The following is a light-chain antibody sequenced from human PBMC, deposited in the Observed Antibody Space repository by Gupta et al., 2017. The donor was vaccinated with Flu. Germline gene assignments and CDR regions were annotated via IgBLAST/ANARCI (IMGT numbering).Light chain of an antibody. CDR2: DDP. Sequence: TTTSGRATGMDVGGYNDVSWYQQYAGQAPNLMIDDDPNRPSGVAHRFSGSKHGNAASLTIAGHHAEEEADYYCNSYTRSSAWVFGGGTKLTVL. CDR1: GMDVGGYND. V-gene: IGLV2-14*03. CDR3: NSYTRSSAWV. J-gene: IGLJ2*01.